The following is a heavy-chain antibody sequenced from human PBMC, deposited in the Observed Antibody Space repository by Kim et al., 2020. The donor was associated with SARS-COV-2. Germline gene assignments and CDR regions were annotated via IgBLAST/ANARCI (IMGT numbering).Heavy chain of an antibody. CDR3: TTDNAYAPSD. CDR2: IGICEDLT. Sequence: GGSLRLSCAASGFTFSSHSMNWVRQAPRKGLEWISYIGICEDLTLYADSVMGRFTISRDNAKNSLFLQMDSLRDEDTAVYYCTTDNAYAPSDWGQGTLVT. D-gene: IGHD3-16*01. V-gene: IGHV3-48*02. CDR1: GFTFSSHS. J-gene: IGHJ4*02.